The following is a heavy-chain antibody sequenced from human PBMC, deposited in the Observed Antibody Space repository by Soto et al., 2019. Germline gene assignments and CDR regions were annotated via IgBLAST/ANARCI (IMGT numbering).Heavy chain of an antibody. Sequence: PGGSLRLSCAASGFTFSSYGMHWVRQAPGKGLEWVAVISYDGSNKYFADSVKGRFTISRDNSKNTLYLQMNSLRAEDTAVYYCARDSIGDYGYDSSGSGLDYWGQGTLVTVSS. D-gene: IGHD3-22*01. CDR1: GFTFSSYG. J-gene: IGHJ4*02. V-gene: IGHV3-30*03. CDR2: ISYDGSNK. CDR3: ARDSIGDYGYDSSGSGLDY.